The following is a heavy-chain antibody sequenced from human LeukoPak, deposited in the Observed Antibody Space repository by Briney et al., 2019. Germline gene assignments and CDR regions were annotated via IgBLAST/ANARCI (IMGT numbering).Heavy chain of an antibody. V-gene: IGHV4-39*07. CDR1: GYSISSSSYY. J-gene: IGHJ4*02. CDR2: IYYSGST. D-gene: IGHD3-22*01. CDR3: ASLSGVRGVQSYYYDSSGPSY. Sequence: SETLSLTCTVSGYSISSSSYYWGWIRQPPGKGLEWIGSIYYSGSTYYNPSLKSRVTISVDTSKNQFSLKLSSVTAADTAVYYCASLSGVRGVQSYYYDSSGPSYWGQGTLVTVSS.